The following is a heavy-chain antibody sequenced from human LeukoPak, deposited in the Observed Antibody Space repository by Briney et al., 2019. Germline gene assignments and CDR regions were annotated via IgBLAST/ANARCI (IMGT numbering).Heavy chain of an antibody. CDR3: AGLGSGWFHFDY. V-gene: IGHV1-2*02. J-gene: IGHJ4*02. D-gene: IGHD6-19*01. CDR2: ISPNSGAT. CDR1: GYTFTAYY. Sequence: ASVKVSCKASGYTFTAYYIHWVRQAPGQGLEWLGWISPNSGATKSAQKFQGRVTMTSDTSISTAYMELSRLTSDDTAVYYCAGLGSGWFHFDYWGRGTLVTVSS.